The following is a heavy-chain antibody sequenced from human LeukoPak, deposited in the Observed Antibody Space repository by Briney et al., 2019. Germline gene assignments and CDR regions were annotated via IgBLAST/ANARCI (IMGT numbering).Heavy chain of an antibody. D-gene: IGHD3-16*01. CDR3: ARAVMAAYAFDI. J-gene: IGHJ3*02. CDR2: INHSGST. V-gene: IGHV4-38-2*01. Sequence: SETLSLTCAVSGYSISSGYYWGWIRQPPGKGLEWIGEINHSGSTNYNPSLKSRVTISVDTSKNQFSLKLSSVTAADTAVYYCARAVMAAYAFDIWGQGTMVTVSS. CDR1: GYSISSGYY.